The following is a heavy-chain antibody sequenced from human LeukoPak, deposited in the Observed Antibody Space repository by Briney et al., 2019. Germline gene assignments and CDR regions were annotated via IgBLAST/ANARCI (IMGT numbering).Heavy chain of an antibody. CDR1: GYTFTSYD. CDR3: ARGRGAGDYYYYYMDV. Sequence: ASVKVSCKASGYTFTSYDINWVRQATGQGLEWMGWMNPNSGDTGYAQKFQGRVTVTRNTSISTAYMELSSLRSKDTAVYYCARGRGAGDYYYYYMDVWGKGTTVTVSS. J-gene: IGHJ6*03. CDR2: MNPNSGDT. V-gene: IGHV1-8*03. D-gene: IGHD3-10*01.